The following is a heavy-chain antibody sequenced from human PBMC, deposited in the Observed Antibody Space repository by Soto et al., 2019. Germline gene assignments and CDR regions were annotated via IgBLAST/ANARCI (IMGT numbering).Heavy chain of an antibody. J-gene: IGHJ5*02. CDR3: ARDLSPPFGLWSGSGYWFDP. Sequence: GASVKVSCKASGYTFTSYGISWVRQAPGQGLEWMGWISAYNGNTNYAQKLQGRVTMTTDTSTSTAYMELRSLRSDDTAVYYCARDLSPPFGLWSGSGYWFDPWGQGTLVTVSS. V-gene: IGHV1-18*01. D-gene: IGHD3-3*01. CDR2: ISAYNGNT. CDR1: GYTFTSYG.